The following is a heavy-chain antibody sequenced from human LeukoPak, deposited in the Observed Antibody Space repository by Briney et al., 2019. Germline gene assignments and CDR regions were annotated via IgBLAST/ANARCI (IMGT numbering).Heavy chain of an antibody. Sequence: PSETLSLTCAVYGGSFSGYYWSWIRQHPGRGLEWIGYIYYSGSTYYNPSLKSRVTISVDTSKNQFSLKLSSVTAADTAVYYCARDRRDGMDVWGQGTTVTVSS. J-gene: IGHJ6*02. CDR1: GGSFSGYY. CDR3: ARDRRDGMDV. V-gene: IGHV4-31*11. CDR2: IYYSGST.